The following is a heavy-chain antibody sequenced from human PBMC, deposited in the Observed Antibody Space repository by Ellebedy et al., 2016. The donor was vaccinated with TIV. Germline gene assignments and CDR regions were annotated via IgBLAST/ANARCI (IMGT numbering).Heavy chain of an antibody. Sequence: PGGSLRLSCAASGFTFSSYAMSWVRQAPGKGLEWVSAISGSDGSTYYADSVKGRFPISRDNSKNTLYLQMNSLRAEDTAVYYGASYVDTAMVFDYWGQGTLVTVSS. V-gene: IGHV3-23*01. D-gene: IGHD5-18*01. CDR1: GFTFSSYA. J-gene: IGHJ4*02. CDR3: ASYVDTAMVFDY. CDR2: ISGSDGST.